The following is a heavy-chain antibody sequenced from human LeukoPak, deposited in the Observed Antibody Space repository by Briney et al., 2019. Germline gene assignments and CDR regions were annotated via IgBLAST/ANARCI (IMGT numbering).Heavy chain of an antibody. CDR1: GGSTSSSNFY. J-gene: IGHJ4*02. Sequence: SETLSLTRTVSGGSTSSSNFYWGWIRQPPGMGLEWIGGIHYSGNTYYNPSLKSRVTISIDTSKNQFSLKLSSVTAADTAVYYCARLGAGPTYYDFWSGYSSFYFDYWGQGTLVTVSS. CDR3: ARLGAGPTYYDFWSGYSSFYFDY. V-gene: IGHV4-39*01. CDR2: IHYSGNT. D-gene: IGHD3-3*01.